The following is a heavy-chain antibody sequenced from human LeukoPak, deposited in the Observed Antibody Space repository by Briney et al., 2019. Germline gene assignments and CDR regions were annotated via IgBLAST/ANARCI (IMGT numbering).Heavy chain of an antibody. D-gene: IGHD1-26*01. V-gene: IGHV4-4*02. Sequence: SETLSLTCAVSGGSISSSNWWSWVRQPPGKGLEWIGEVYHSGSTNYNPSLKSRVTIPIDKSKNQFSLKLSSVTAADTAVYYCARDIIDSGSYHPGLNFDYWGQGTLVTVSS. CDR2: VYHSGST. CDR3: ARDIIDSGSYHPGLNFDY. CDR1: GGSISSSNW. J-gene: IGHJ4*02.